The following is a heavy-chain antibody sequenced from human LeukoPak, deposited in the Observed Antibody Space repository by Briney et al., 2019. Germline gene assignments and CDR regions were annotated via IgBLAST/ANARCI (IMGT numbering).Heavy chain of an antibody. CDR2: IYYSGST. V-gene: IGHV4-39*01. CDR1: GGSISSSSYN. D-gene: IGHD6-13*01. J-gene: IGHJ4*02. CDR3: ARRKAAADDY. Sequence: SETLSLTCTVSGGSISSSSYNWVWIRQPPGQGLEWIGSIYYSGSTNYNPSLKSRVTISVDTSKNQFSLKLSSVTAADTAVYYCARRKAAADDYWGQGTLVTVSS.